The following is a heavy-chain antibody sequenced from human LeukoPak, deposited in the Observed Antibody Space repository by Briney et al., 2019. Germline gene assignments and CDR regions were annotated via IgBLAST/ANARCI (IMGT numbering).Heavy chain of an antibody. CDR3: AREYSYGYFDY. J-gene: IGHJ4*02. Sequence: SSETLSLTCTVSGGSVSSGSYYWSWIRQPPGKGLEWIGYIYYSGNTNYNPSLKSRATISVDTSKNHFSLKLSSVTAADTAMYYCAREYSYGYFDYWGQGTLVTVSS. CDR1: GGSVSSGSYY. CDR2: IYYSGNT. D-gene: IGHD5-18*01. V-gene: IGHV4-61*03.